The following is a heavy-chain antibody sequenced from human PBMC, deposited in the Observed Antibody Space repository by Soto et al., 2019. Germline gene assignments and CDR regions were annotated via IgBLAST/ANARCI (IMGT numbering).Heavy chain of an antibody. J-gene: IGHJ4*02. CDR3: ASHYDMWSGYLSPVDY. CDR2: IDTSGTKI. V-gene: IGHV3-11*01. D-gene: IGHD3-3*01. Sequence: QVQLVESGGDLVKPGGSLRLSCAASGYTFSDYYMSWIRQAPGKGLEWISYIDTSGTKIYYADSVKGRFTITRDNAKNSLYLEMNSLSDEDPAVYYCASHYDMWSGYLSPVDYWGQGTLVTVSS. CDR1: GYTFSDYY.